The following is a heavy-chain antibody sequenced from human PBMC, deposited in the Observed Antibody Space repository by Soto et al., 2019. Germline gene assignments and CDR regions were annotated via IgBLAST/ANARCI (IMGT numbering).Heavy chain of an antibody. Sequence: SVKVSCKASGFTFTSSAVQWVRQARGQRLEWIGWIVVGSGNTNYAQKFQERVTITRDMSTSTAYMELSSLRSGDTAVYYCAAVSGSGSPMKRKAFDIWGQGTRVTVSS. CDR2: IVVGSGNT. J-gene: IGHJ3*02. CDR3: AAVSGSGSPMKRKAFDI. CDR1: GFTFTSSA. D-gene: IGHD3-10*01. V-gene: IGHV1-58*01.